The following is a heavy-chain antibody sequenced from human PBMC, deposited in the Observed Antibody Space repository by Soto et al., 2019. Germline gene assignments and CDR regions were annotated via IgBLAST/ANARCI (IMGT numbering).Heavy chain of an antibody. CDR1: GFTFSSFW. V-gene: IGHV3-7*01. D-gene: IGHD2-15*01. CDR2: IKQDGSEK. Sequence: EVQLVESGGDLVQPGGSLRLSCAASGFTFSSFWMSWVRQTPGKGLEWVANIKQDGSEKYYADSMKGRFAISRDNAKNSLYLQMNSLRAEDTAVYYCTHTLSATPGFDPWGQGTLVTVSS. CDR3: THTLSATPGFDP. J-gene: IGHJ5*02.